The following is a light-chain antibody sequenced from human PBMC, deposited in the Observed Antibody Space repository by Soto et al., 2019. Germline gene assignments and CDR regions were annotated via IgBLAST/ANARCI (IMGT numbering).Light chain of an antibody. CDR2: KAS. J-gene: IGKJ1*01. Sequence: DIQMTQSPSTLSASVGDRVTITCRASQSISSWLAWYQQKPGKAPKLPIYKASTLKSGVPSRFSGIGSGTEFTLTISSLQPDDSATYYCQHYNSYSEAFGQVTKVDIK. CDR1: QSISSW. V-gene: IGKV1-5*03. CDR3: QHYNSYSEA.